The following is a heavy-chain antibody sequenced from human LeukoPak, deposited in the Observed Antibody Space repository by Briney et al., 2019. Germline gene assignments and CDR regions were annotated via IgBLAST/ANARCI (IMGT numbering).Heavy chain of an antibody. V-gene: IGHV3-9*01. J-gene: IGHJ4*02. CDR1: GFTFDGYA. D-gene: IGHD6-13*01. Sequence: GGSLRLSCAASGFTFDGYAMHWVRQAPGKGLEWVSGISWNSGSIGYADSVKGRFTISRDNAKNSLYLQMNSLRAEDTALYYCAKGITRYSSSCLSNWGQGTLVTVSS. CDR2: ISWNSGSI. CDR3: AKGITRYSSSCLSN.